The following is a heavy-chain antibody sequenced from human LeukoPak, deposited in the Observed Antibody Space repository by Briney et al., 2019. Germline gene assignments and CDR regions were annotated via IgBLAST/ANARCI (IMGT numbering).Heavy chain of an antibody. J-gene: IGHJ3*02. Sequence: ASVKVSCKASGYTFTGYYMHWVRQAPGQGLEWMGWINPNSGGTNYAQKFQGRVTITRDTSISTAYMELSRLRSDDTAVYYCATFRGYSSGWYFHAFDIWGQGTMVTVSS. V-gene: IGHV1-2*02. D-gene: IGHD6-19*01. CDR1: GYTFTGYY. CDR3: ATFRGYSSGWYFHAFDI. CDR2: INPNSGGT.